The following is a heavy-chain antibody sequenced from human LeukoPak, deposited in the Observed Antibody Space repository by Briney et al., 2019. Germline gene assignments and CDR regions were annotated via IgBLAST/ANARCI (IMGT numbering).Heavy chain of an antibody. CDR1: GFTFSNSA. J-gene: IGHJ4*01. V-gene: IGHV3-23*01. CDR3: AKGIYSSGWSYFDY. CDR2: LSGSGITT. Sequence: GGSLRLSCAAPGFTFSNSAMSWVRQAPGKGLEWVSTLSGSGITTYYADSVKCRFTISRDNSKNTLYLQMNSLRAEDTAVYYCAKGIYSSGWSYFDYWGHGTLVTVSS. D-gene: IGHD6-19*01.